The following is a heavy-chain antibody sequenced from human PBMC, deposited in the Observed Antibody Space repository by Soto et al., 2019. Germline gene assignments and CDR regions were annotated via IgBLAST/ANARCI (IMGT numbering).Heavy chain of an antibody. CDR2: IYYSGST. V-gene: IGHV4-39*07. CDR3: AKTPYSGYLWFDP. Sequence: PSETLSLTCTVSGGSISSSSYYWGWIRQPPGKGLEWIGSIYYSGSTYYNPSLKSRVTISVDTSKNQFSLKLSSVTAADTAVYYCAKTPYSGYLWFDPWGQGTLVTVSS. J-gene: IGHJ5*02. CDR1: GGSISSSSYY. D-gene: IGHD3-22*01.